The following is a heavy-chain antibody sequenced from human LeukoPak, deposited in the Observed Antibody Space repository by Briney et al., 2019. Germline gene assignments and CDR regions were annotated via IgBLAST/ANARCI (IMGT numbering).Heavy chain of an antibody. J-gene: IGHJ1*01. D-gene: IGHD1-26*01. CDR3: VRELVVGPAEYFQS. V-gene: IGHV3-7*01. CDR1: GFSFRNYW. CDR2: INEDGNEK. Sequence: GGSLRLSCVASGFSFRNYWMAWIRHAPGRGVEGVANINEDGNEKYYLDSVRGRFIISRDNARNSLFLQMNSLRGEDTGVYYCVRELVVGPAEYFQSWGQGTLVAVSS.